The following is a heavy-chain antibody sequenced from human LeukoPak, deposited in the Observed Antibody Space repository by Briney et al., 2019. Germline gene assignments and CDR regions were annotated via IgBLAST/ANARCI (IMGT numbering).Heavy chain of an antibody. Sequence: PGGSLRLSCAASGFTFSNYAKSWVRLAPGKGLEWVSAISHSGDSTYYADSVKGRFTISRDKSKNTLYLQMNRMRAEDTAVYYCAKCALGYCTGGSCRFDNWGQGTLVTVSS. D-gene: IGHD2-15*01. J-gene: IGHJ4*02. CDR2: ISHSGDST. V-gene: IGHV3-23*01. CDR3: AKCALGYCTGGSCRFDN. CDR1: GFTFSNYA.